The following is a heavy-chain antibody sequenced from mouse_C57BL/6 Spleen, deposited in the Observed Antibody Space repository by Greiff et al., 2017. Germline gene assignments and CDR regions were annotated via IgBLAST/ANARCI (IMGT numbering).Heavy chain of an antibody. Sequence: EVQLQQSGPELVKPGASVKMSCKASGYTFTDYNMHWVKQSHGKSLEWIGYINPNNGGTSYNQQFKGKATLTVNKSSSTAYMELRSLTSEDSAVYYCASPYDYEDYYAMDYWGQGTSVTVSS. CDR1: GYTFTDYN. CDR3: ASPYDYEDYYAMDY. CDR2: INPNNGGT. D-gene: IGHD2-4*01. V-gene: IGHV1-22*01. J-gene: IGHJ4*01.